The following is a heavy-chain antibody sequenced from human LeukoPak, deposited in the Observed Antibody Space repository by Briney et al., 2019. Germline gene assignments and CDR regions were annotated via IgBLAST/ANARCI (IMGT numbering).Heavy chain of an antibody. V-gene: IGHV1-2*02. J-gene: IGHJ3*02. CDR1: GYTFTGYY. CDR3: ARGQQAAMFFGSAFDI. CDR2: INPNSGGT. Sequence: GASVKVSCKASGYTFTGYYMHWVRQAPGQGLEWMGWINPNSGGTNYAQKFQGRVTMTRDTSISTAYMEVSSLRSEDTAMYYCARGQQAAMFFGSAFDIWGQGTRVTVSS. D-gene: IGHD2-2*01.